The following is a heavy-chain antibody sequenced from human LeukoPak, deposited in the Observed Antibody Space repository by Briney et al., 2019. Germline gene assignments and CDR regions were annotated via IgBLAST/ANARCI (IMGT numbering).Heavy chain of an antibody. J-gene: IGHJ6*03. CDR1: GGSISSYY. V-gene: IGHV4-4*09. CDR3: ARRGLYRDESYYYYMDV. Sequence: KTSETLSLTCTVSGGSISSYYWSWIRQPPGKGLEWIGYIYTSGSTNYNPSLKSRVTISVDTSKNQFSLKLSSVTAADTAVYYCARRGLYRDESYYYYMDVWGKGTTVTVSS. D-gene: IGHD3-16*02. CDR2: IYTSGST.